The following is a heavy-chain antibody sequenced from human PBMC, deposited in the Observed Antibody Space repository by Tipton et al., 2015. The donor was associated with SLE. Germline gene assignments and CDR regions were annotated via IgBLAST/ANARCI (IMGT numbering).Heavy chain of an antibody. J-gene: IGHJ3*02. D-gene: IGHD3-10*01. CDR2: INHSGST. CDR3: ARDRGGGPTPDAFDI. Sequence: TLSLTCAVYVGSFSGYYWSWIRQPPGKGLEWIGEINHSGSTNYNPSLKSRVTISVDTSKNQFSLKLSSVTAADTAVYYCARDRGGGPTPDAFDIWGQGTMVTVSS. CDR1: VGSFSGYY. V-gene: IGHV4-34*01.